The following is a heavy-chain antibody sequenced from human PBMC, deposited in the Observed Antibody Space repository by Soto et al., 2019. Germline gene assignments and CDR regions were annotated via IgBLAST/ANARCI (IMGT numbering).Heavy chain of an antibody. D-gene: IGHD4-4*01. V-gene: IGHV3-21*01. J-gene: IGHJ4*02. Sequence: PGGSLRLSCAASGFTFSSYSMNWVRQAPGKGLEWVSSISSSSSYIYYADSVKGRFTISRDNAKNQFSLNLNSVTASDTAVYFCVSQRTTVITQAYFDYWGPGALVTVSS. CDR1: GFTFSSYS. CDR3: VSQRTTVITQAYFDY. CDR2: ISSSSSYI.